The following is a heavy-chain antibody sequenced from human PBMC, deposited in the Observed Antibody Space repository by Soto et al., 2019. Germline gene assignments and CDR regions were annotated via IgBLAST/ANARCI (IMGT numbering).Heavy chain of an antibody. J-gene: IGHJ5*02. CDR2: MCYGGAT. CDR3: ARVVRFCSSQSCRGRNGFDP. CDR1: GGSISSGDYY. D-gene: IGHD2-15*01. V-gene: IGHV4-30-4*01. Sequence: QVQLQESGPGLVEPSPTLSLTCSVSGGSISSGDYYWSWIRQAPGKGLEGVGYMCYGGATYYNPSLKSRVTISVAASKNQCSLTLSSVTVEYTAVYHCARVVRFCSSQSCRGRNGFDPWGQGTLVTVTS.